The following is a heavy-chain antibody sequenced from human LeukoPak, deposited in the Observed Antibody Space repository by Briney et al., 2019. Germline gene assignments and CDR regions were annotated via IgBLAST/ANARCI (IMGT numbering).Heavy chain of an antibody. CDR3: ASGGYCSGGSCYPTKWFDP. D-gene: IGHD2-15*01. CDR2: IYTSGST. Sequence: PSETLSLTCTVSGGSISSYYWSWIRQPAGKGLEWIGRIYTSGSTNYNPSLKSRVTMSVDTSKNQFSLKLSSVTAADTAVYYCASGGYCSGGSCYPTKWFDPWGQGTLVTVSS. J-gene: IGHJ5*02. CDR1: GGSISSYY. V-gene: IGHV4-4*07.